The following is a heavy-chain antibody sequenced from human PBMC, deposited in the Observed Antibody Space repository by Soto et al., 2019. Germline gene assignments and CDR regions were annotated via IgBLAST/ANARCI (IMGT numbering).Heavy chain of an antibody. CDR2: IYSGGST. J-gene: IGHJ6*02. V-gene: IGHV3-53*01. CDR3: GTSSRKDYHFAMDV. D-gene: IGHD6-6*01. CDR1: GFSVSSSD. Sequence: GGSLRLSCAASGFSVSSSDMSWVRQVPGEGLEWVSVIYSGGSTHDADYVKGRFSVSRDTSKNTVDLQMNSLRVDDTAVYYCGTSSRKDYHFAMDVWGQGPAVTVSS.